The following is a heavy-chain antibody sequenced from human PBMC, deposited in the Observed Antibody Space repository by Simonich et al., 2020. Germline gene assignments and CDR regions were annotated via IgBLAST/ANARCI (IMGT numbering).Heavy chain of an antibody. J-gene: IGHJ3*02. Sequence: EVQLVQSGAEVKKTGESLKISCKGSGYSFTSYWMGGVRQMPGKGLEWVGIIFPGDSDTRYSPSLQGQVPISADKSISTAYLQWSSLKASDTAMYYCARQLNDFDIWGQGTMVTVSS. D-gene: IGHD1-1*01. CDR2: IFPGDSDT. CDR3: ARQLNDFDI. CDR1: GYSFTSYW. V-gene: IGHV5-51*01.